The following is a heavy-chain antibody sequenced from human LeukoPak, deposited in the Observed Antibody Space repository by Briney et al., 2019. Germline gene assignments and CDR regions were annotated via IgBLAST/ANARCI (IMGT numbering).Heavy chain of an antibody. J-gene: IGHJ4*02. Sequence: SETLSLTCAVYGGSFSGYYWSWIRQPPGKGLEWIGEISHSGSTNYNPSLKSRVTISVDTSKNQFSLKLSSVTAADTAVYYCARGILDYWGQGTLVTVSS. V-gene: IGHV4-34*01. CDR3: ARGILDY. CDR2: ISHSGST. CDR1: GGSFSGYY.